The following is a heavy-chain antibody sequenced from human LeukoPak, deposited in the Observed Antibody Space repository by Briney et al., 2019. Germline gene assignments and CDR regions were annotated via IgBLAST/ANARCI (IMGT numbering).Heavy chain of an antibody. CDR2: ISGSGGST. D-gene: IGHD3-22*01. Sequence: GGSLRLSCAASGFTFSSYAMSWVRQAPGKGLEWVSAISGSGGSTYYADSVKGRFTISRDNSKNTLYLQMNSLRAEDTAVYYCAKWGGYYYDSSGYCFVYWGQGTLVTVSS. CDR3: AKWGGYYYDSSGYCFVY. V-gene: IGHV3-23*01. J-gene: IGHJ4*02. CDR1: GFTFSSYA.